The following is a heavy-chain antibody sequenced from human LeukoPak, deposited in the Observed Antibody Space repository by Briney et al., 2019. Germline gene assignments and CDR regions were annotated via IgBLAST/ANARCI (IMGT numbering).Heavy chain of an antibody. CDR1: EGTFSTDS. D-gene: IGHD6-13*01. CDR3: ARDPGQPWDAFDV. V-gene: IGHV1-69*04. Sequence: ASVKVSCKASEGTFSTDSITWVRQAPGQGLEWMGRIIPTLGIANYAQRFQVRVTITADKSTRTAYMELSSLRSEDTAIYYCARDPGQPWDAFDVWGQGTKVTVSS. J-gene: IGHJ3*01. CDR2: IIPTLGIA.